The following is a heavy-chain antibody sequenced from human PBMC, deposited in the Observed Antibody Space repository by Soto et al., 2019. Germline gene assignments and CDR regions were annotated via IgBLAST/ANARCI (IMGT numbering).Heavy chain of an antibody. CDR3: ARRVGRSGGSRRMFGFDH. V-gene: IGHV4-59*08. CDR2: IYDSGST. J-gene: IGHJ5*02. CDR1: GGSISSCY. Sequence: QVQLQESGPGLVKPSSTLSLTCTCSGGSISSCYWRWIWQPPGKGLEWIGYIYDSGSTNYNPSLYSRVTISVHTTNNQVAPKLRSVTAADTAVHYCARRVGRSGGSRRMFGFDHWGQGTLVTVSS. D-gene: IGHD2-15*01.